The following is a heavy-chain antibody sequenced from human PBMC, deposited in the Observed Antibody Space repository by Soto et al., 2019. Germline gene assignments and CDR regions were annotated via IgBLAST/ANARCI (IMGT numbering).Heavy chain of an antibody. CDR3: ASRDVETSKLGRDY. J-gene: IGHJ4*02. V-gene: IGHV4-31*03. CDR1: GGSISSGYY. CDR2: IYYSGST. D-gene: IGHD5-18*01. Sequence: QVQLQESGPGLVKPSQTLSLTCTVSGGSISSGYYWYWNRQLPGKGLEWIGFIYYSGSTYYNPSLKSRVAISVYTSNHPFPLKLTTVTAADSAVYYCASRDVETSKLGRDYWGQGTLVTVSS.